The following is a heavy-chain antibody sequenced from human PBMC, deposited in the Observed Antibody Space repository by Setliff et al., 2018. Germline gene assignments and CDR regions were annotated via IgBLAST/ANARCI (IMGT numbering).Heavy chain of an antibody. CDR3: ARAPGRNIRGDY. V-gene: IGHV4-59*11. J-gene: IGHJ4*02. D-gene: IGHD3-10*01. Sequence: SETLSLTCTVSGGSIGPHYWSWIRQAPGKGLEWIGHIFYSDTAKYNPSLKSRVTISADTSKNQFSLKLKSVTAADTAVYYCARAPGRNIRGDYWGQGALVTVSS. CDR1: GGSIGPHY. CDR2: IFYSDTA.